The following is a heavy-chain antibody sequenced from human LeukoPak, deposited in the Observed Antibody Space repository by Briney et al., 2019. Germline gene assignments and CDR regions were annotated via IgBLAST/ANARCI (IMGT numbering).Heavy chain of an antibody. CDR2: ISGSGGST. Sequence: PGGSLRLYCAASGFTFSSYAMSWVRQAPGKGLEWVSAISGSGGSTYYADSVKGRFTISRDNYKNTLYLQMNSLRAEDTAVYYCAKVDGITIFEVFDYWGQGTLVTVSS. CDR1: GFTFSSYA. CDR3: AKVDGITIFEVFDY. V-gene: IGHV3-23*01. J-gene: IGHJ4*02. D-gene: IGHD3-3*01.